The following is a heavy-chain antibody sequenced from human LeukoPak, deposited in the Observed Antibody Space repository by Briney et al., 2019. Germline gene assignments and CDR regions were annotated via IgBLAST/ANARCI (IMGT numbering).Heavy chain of an antibody. CDR1: GFTFNSYA. V-gene: IGHV3-23*01. D-gene: IGHD3-10*01. CDR3: ATLKSDYYASGSNLLRTNWFDP. J-gene: IGHJ5*02. CDR2: ISGSGGNT. Sequence: GGSVTLSCAACGFTFNSYAMRWLRQARGRGVEGVSAISGSGGNTYYADYVKGRFTISRDNSKNTLHLQMNSLRAEDTAVYYCATLKSDYYASGSNLLRTNWFDPWGQGTLVTVSS.